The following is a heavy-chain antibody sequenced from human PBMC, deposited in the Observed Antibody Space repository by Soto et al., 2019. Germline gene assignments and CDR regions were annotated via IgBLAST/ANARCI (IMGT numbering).Heavy chain of an antibody. CDR1: GGTFSSYA. CDR2: IIPIFGTA. D-gene: IGHD2-2*01. CDR3: AASPRYCSSTSCPIDAFDI. Sequence: QVQLVQSGAEVKKPGSSVKVSCKASGGTFSSYAISWVRQAPGQGLEWMGGIIPIFGTANYAQKFQGRVTITADESTSTDYMELSSLRSEDTAVYYCAASPRYCSSTSCPIDAFDIWGQGTMVTVSS. J-gene: IGHJ3*02. V-gene: IGHV1-69*01.